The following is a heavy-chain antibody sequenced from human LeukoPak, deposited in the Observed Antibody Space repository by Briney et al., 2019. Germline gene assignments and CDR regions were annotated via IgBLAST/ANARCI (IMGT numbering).Heavy chain of an antibody. Sequence: GASVKVSCKASGYTFTSYGISWVRQAPEQGLEWMGWISAYNGNTNYAQKLQGRVTMTTDTSTSTAYMELRSLRSDDTAVYYCARDTEPGIAVAGTSYWGQGTLVTVSS. V-gene: IGHV1-18*01. J-gene: IGHJ4*02. CDR1: GYTFTSYG. CDR2: ISAYNGNT. CDR3: ARDTEPGIAVAGTSY. D-gene: IGHD6-19*01.